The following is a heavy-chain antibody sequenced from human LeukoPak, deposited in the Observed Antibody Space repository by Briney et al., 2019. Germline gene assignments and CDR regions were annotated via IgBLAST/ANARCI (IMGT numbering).Heavy chain of an antibody. D-gene: IGHD3-22*01. Sequence: GESLKISCKGSGYSFTSYWIGWVRQMPGKGLEWMGIIYPGDSDTRYSPSFQGQVTISADKSISTAYLQWSSLKASDTAMYYCARLKGPYYYDSSGYENAFDIWGQGTMVTVSS. CDR2: IYPGDSDT. CDR3: ARLKGPYYYDSSGYENAFDI. V-gene: IGHV5-51*01. CDR1: GYSFTSYW. J-gene: IGHJ3*02.